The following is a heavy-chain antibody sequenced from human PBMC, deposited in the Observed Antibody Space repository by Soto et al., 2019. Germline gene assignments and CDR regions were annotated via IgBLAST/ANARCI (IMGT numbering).Heavy chain of an antibody. Sequence: QVQLVQSGAEVKKPGASVKVSSKASGYTFTSYDINWVRQATGQGLEWMGWMNPNSGNTGYAQKFQGRVTMTRDTPISTAYMKLSSLRDEDTAVDYCAGPWNKQWGQGTPVTVSS. V-gene: IGHV1-8*01. CDR2: MNPNSGNT. D-gene: IGHD1-1*01. CDR1: GYTFTSYD. CDR3: AGPWNKQ. J-gene: IGHJ4*02.